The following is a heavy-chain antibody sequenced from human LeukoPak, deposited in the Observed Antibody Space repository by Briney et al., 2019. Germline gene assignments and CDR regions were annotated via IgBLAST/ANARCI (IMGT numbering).Heavy chain of an antibody. CDR2: IIPIFGTA. V-gene: IGHV1-69*01. CDR3: AMPSGVRGVITTSFDY. D-gene: IGHD3-10*01. CDR1: GGTFSSYA. Sequence: SVKVSCKASGGTFSSYAISWVRQAPGQGLEWMGGIIPIFGTANYAQTFQGRVTITADESTSTAYMELSSLRSEDTAVYYCAMPSGVRGVITTSFDYWGQRTLVTVSS. J-gene: IGHJ4*02.